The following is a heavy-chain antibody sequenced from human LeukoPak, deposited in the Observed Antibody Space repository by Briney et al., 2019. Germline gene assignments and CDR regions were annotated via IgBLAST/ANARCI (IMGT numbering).Heavy chain of an antibody. Sequence: GGSLRLSCAASGFTVSSNYMSWVRQAPGKGLEWVSVIYSGGSTYYADSVKGRFTISRDNSKNTLYLQMNSLRAEDTAVYYCARDARIQLWFDAFDIWGQGTMVTVSS. J-gene: IGHJ3*02. V-gene: IGHV3-53*01. CDR2: IYSGGST. D-gene: IGHD5-18*01. CDR3: ARDARIQLWFDAFDI. CDR1: GFTVSSNY.